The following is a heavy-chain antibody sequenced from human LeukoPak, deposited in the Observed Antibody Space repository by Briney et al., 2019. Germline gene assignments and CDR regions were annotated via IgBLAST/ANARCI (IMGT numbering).Heavy chain of an antibody. Sequence: SEALSLTCTVSGGSISSSSYYWGWIRQPPGKGLEWIGNIYYSGSTYYNPSLKSRVTISVDTSKNQFSLKLSSVTAADTAVYYCATPDSSGYYYVYWGQGTLVTVSS. CDR2: IYYSGST. V-gene: IGHV4-39*01. CDR1: GGSISSSSYY. CDR3: ATPDSSGYYYVY. J-gene: IGHJ4*02. D-gene: IGHD3-22*01.